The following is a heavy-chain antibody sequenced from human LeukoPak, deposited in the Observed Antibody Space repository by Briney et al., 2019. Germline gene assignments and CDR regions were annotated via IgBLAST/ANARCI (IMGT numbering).Heavy chain of an antibody. V-gene: IGHV4-59*01. J-gene: IGHJ4*02. D-gene: IGHD2-15*01. CDR3: ARLGYCSGGSCYSLLLDY. CDR1: GGSISGYY. Sequence: SETLSLTCTVSGGSISGYYWSWIRQPPGKGLEWIGYIYYSGSTNYNPSLKSRVTISVDTSKNQFSLKLSSVTAADTAVYYCARLGYCSGGSCYSLLLDYWGQGTLVTVSS. CDR2: IYYSGST.